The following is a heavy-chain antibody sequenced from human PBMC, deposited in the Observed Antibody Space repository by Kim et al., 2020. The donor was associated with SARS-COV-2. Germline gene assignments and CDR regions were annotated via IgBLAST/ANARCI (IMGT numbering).Heavy chain of an antibody. V-gene: IGHV4-39*01. Sequence: SETLSLTCTVSGGSISSSSYYWGWIRQPPGKGLEWIGSIYYSGSTYYNPSLKSRVTISVDTSKNQFSLKLSSVTAADTAVYYCARHGGGDYVLWSVWFDPWGQGTLVTVSS. J-gene: IGHJ5*02. CDR3: ARHGGGDYVLWSVWFDP. D-gene: IGHD4-17*01. CDR1: GGSISSSSYY. CDR2: IYYSGST.